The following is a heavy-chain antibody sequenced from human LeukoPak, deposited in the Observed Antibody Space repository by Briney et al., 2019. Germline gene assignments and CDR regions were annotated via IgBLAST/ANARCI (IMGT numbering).Heavy chain of an antibody. CDR2: IYQSGGS. Sequence: PSETLSLTCSVSGASISSYYYHWIRQAPGKGLEWIGYIYQSGGSNYNPSLRSPVTISIDTSKNQVSLRMTSVTAADTAVYYCARGTGGPAPFDYWGQGTLVTVSS. D-gene: IGHD2-8*02. J-gene: IGHJ4*02. CDR3: ARGTGGPAPFDY. V-gene: IGHV4-59*01. CDR1: GASISSYY.